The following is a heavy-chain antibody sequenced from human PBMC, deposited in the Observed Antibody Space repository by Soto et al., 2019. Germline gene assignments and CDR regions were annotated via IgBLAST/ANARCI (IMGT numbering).Heavy chain of an antibody. CDR2: ISVYNGNT. CDR1: GYTFSSYG. CDR3: ARALDSSGYYYLDQIDY. Sequence: VASVKVSCKASGYTFSSYGINWVRQAPGQGLEWMGWISVYNGNTNYAQNLQGRVTMTTDTSTSTAYMELRSLRSDDTAVYYCARALDSSGYYYLDQIDYWGQGTLVTVSS. D-gene: IGHD3-22*01. J-gene: IGHJ4*02. V-gene: IGHV1-18*01.